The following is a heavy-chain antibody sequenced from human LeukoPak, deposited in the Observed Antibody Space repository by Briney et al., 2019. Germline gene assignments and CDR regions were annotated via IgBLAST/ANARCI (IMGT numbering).Heavy chain of an antibody. D-gene: IGHD3-16*02. CDR3: VTDVVMATSHDAFDI. V-gene: IGHV3-30*03. J-gene: IGHJ3*02. Sequence: GGSLRLSCSASGFVFSKYGMHWVRQAPGKGLEWVAVISHDGSDRYCVDSVKGRFTISRDNSKNTLYLQMNSLRVEDTAVYYCVTDVVMATSHDAFDIWGRGTMVTVSS. CDR2: ISHDGSDR. CDR1: GFVFSKYG.